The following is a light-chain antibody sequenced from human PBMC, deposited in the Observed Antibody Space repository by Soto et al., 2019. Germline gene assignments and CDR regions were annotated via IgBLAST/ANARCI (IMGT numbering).Light chain of an antibody. CDR3: QQYGSSPPYT. Sequence: EIVLTQSPGTLSLSPGERATLSCRASQSVSSSYLAWYQQKPGQAPRLLIYDASSRTTGITVRFSGSGSGTDFTLTISRLEPEDFAVYYCQQYGSSPPYTFGQGTKLEIK. V-gene: IGKV3-20*01. J-gene: IGKJ2*01. CDR2: DAS. CDR1: QSVSSSY.